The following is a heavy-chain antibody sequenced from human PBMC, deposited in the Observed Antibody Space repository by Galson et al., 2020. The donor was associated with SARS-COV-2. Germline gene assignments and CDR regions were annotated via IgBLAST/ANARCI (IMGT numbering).Heavy chain of an antibody. V-gene: IGHV4-39*01. CDR3: ARHRNIYVHNFGY. D-gene: IGHD5-18*01. CDR2: ISYGGGT. Sequence: SETLSLTCTVSGDSISSGGNYWAWIRQPPGQGLEWIGSISYGGGTYYTSSLKGRVTISVDTSQNLFSLRLNSVTAADTAVYFCARHRNIYVHNFGYWGQGTRVNVS. J-gene: IGHJ4*02. CDR1: GDSISSGGNY.